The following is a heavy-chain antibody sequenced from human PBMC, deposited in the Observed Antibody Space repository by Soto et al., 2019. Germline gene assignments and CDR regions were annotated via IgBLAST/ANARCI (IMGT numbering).Heavy chain of an antibody. D-gene: IGHD1-26*01. J-gene: IGHJ3*01. CDR3: ARGDRGAFDL. CDR1: GFTFSSYS. CDR2: IHSDGSST. V-gene: IGHV3-74*01. Sequence: GGSLRLSCAASGFTSGFTFSSYSMHWVRQAPGKGLVWVSRIHSDGSSTTYADFVKGRFIISRDNARNTVDLQMNSVRVEDTAVYYCARGDRGAFDLWGQGTVVTVSS.